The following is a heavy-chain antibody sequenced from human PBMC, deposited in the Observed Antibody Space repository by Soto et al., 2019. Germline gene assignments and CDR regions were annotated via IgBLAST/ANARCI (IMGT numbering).Heavy chain of an antibody. CDR1: GGSVSSGSYY. J-gene: IGHJ6*02. D-gene: IGHD2-2*01. CDR3: ARQMGDIVVVPGYYYGMDV. Sequence: PSETLSLTCTVSGGSVSSGSYYWSWSRQPPGKGLEWIGYIYYSGSTNYNPSLKSRVTISVYTSKNQFSLKLSSVTAADTAVYYCARQMGDIVVVPGYYYGMDVWGQGTTVTVSS. V-gene: IGHV4-61*01. CDR2: IYYSGST.